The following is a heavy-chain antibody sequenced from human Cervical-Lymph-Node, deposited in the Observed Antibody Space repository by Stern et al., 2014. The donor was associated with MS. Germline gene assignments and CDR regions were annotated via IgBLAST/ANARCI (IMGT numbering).Heavy chain of an antibody. CDR1: GG. Sequence: QLVQSGAEVKKPGSSVKISCKSSGGISWVRQAPGQGLEWMGGVIPFVGTSNYAQKVKGRVTINADTSTNTAYLEVRSLKPDDPAVYYCARGGGDNWFDPWGQGTLVTVSS. V-gene: IGHV1-69*06. D-gene: IGHD3-16*01. CDR3: ARGGGDNWFDP. J-gene: IGHJ5*02. CDR2: VIPFVGTS.